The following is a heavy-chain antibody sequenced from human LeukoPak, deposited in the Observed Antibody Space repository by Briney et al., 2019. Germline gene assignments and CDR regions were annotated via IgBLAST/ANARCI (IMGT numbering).Heavy chain of an antibody. CDR1: GGYISSSGYS. J-gene: IGHJ4*02. D-gene: IGHD6-13*01. CDR2: ISYRGST. V-gene: IGHV4-39*07. Sequence: SETLYLTCSVSGGYISSSGYSWGWIRQPPGKGLDWIGLISYRGSTYYNPSLKSRVTISEDTSKNQFSLKLSSVTAADTAVYYCARGDDGSSWYPGVDYWGQGTLVTVSS. CDR3: ARGDDGSSWYPGVDY.